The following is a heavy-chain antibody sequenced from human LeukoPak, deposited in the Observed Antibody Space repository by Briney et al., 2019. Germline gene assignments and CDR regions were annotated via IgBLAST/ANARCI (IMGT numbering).Heavy chain of an antibody. J-gene: IGHJ6*02. Sequence: GGSLRLSCAASGFTFSSYAMSWVRQAPGKGLEWVSAISGSGGSTYYADSVKGRFTISRGNSKNTLYLQMNSLTAEDTAVYYCAKNGPIVPALYYYYGMDVWGQGTTVTVSS. CDR3: AKNGPIVPALYYYYGMDV. V-gene: IGHV3-23*01. CDR1: GFTFSSYA. CDR2: ISGSGGST. D-gene: IGHD2-2*01.